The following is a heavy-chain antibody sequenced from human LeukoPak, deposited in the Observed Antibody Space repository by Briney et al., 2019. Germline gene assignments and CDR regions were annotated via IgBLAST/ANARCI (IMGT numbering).Heavy chain of an antibody. CDR2: INPNSGGA. CDR3: AKGRVVAGSKSLTYHWLDP. J-gene: IGHJ5*02. V-gene: IGHV1-2*02. CDR1: GYTFTGYY. D-gene: IGHD6-19*01. Sequence: ASVKVSCKASGYTFTGYYVHWVRQAPGQGLEWVGWINPNSGGAKYAQKFQDRVTMTRDTSISTAYMGLSRLRSDDTAVYYCAKGRVVAGSKSLTYHWLDPWGQGTLVTVSS.